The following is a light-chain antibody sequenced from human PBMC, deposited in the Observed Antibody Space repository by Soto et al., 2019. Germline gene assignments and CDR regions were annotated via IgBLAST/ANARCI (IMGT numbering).Light chain of an antibody. CDR2: GAS. Sequence: EIVLTQSPGTLSLSPGERATLSCRASQSVTSNYVAWYQQTPGQAPRLLFFGASIRATGIPDRFSGSGSGRDFNLTISRLEPADSAVYHCQQYGSSPTPFGQGTKLEIK. V-gene: IGKV3-20*01. J-gene: IGKJ1*01. CDR1: QSVTSNY. CDR3: QQYGSSPTP.